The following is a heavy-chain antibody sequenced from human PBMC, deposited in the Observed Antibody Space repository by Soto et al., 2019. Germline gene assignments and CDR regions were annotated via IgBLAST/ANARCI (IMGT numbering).Heavy chain of an antibody. D-gene: IGHD3-22*01. J-gene: IGHJ4*02. CDR2: ISYDGIHK. V-gene: IGHV3-30-3*01. CDR1: GFTFSTYA. Sequence: QVQLVESGGGVVQPGRSLRLSCAASGFTFSTYAMHWVRQAPGKGLEWVAMISYDGIHKYYADSVKGRFTISRDNSKNTLYLQMNSLRAEETAVYYCARSQVYDSSGYYFDYWGQGTLVNVSS. CDR3: ARSQVYDSSGYYFDY.